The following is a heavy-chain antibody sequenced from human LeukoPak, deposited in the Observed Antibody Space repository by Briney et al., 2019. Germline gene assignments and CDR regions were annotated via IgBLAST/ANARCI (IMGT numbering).Heavy chain of an antibody. D-gene: IGHD2-15*01. J-gene: IGHJ4*02. CDR3: ARGLDCSGGSCYSFDY. CDR2: MNPNSANT. CDR1: GYTFTSYD. Sequence: GASVKVSCKASGYTFTSYDINWVRQATGQGLEWMGWMNPNSANTGYAQEFQGRVTITRDTSISTAYMELSSLRSEDTAVYYCARGLDCSGGSCYSFDYWGQGTLVTVSS. V-gene: IGHV1-8*03.